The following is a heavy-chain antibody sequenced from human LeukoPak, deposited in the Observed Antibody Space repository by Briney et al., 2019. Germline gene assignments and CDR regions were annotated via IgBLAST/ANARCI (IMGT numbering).Heavy chain of an antibody. J-gene: IGHJ3*02. D-gene: IGHD2-21*02. Sequence: GGSLRLSCAASGFTFRSYEMNWVRQAPGKGLEWVSYISSRGSTIYYADSVKGRFTISRDNAKNSLYLQMNSQRAEDTAVYYCAKKGGSDPDSFDTWGQRAMVTASS. CDR1: GFTFRSYE. V-gene: IGHV3-48*03. CDR2: ISSRGSTI. CDR3: AKKGGSDPDSFDT.